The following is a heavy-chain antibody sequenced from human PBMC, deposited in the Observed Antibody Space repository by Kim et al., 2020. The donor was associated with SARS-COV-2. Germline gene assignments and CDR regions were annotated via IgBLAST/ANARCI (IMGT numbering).Heavy chain of an antibody. D-gene: IGHD6-19*01. J-gene: IGHJ5*02. CDR3: ASHSGWYSPFDP. Sequence: SNPTLKSRVTISVDTSKNQFSLNLSSVTAADTAVYYCASHSGWYSPFDPWGQGTLVTVSS. V-gene: IGHV4-39*01.